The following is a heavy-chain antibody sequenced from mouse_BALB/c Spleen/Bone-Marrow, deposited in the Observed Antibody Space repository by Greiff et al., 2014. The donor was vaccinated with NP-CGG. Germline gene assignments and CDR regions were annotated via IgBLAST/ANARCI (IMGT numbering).Heavy chain of an antibody. V-gene: IGHV5-17*02. J-gene: IGHJ2*01. Sequence: DVKLVESGGGLVQPGGSRKLSCAASGFTFSNFGMHRFRQSPEKGLEWVAFVSTGSTIIYYADTVKGRFTISRDNPENTLFLQMTSLRSEDTAIYYCARSHFYGNYFDYWGQGTTLTVSS. CDR2: VSTGSTII. CDR3: ARSHFYGNYFDY. CDR1: GFTFSNFG. D-gene: IGHD2-1*01.